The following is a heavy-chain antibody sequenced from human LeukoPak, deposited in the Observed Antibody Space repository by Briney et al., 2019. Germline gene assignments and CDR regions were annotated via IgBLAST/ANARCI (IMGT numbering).Heavy chain of an antibody. J-gene: IGHJ4*02. D-gene: IGHD6-13*01. CDR2: IKQDGSDQ. Sequence: GGSLRLSCAASGFTFSSLWMTWVRQAPGKGPEWVANIKQDGSDQYYVDSVKGRFTISRDNAKNSVSLQMNSLKAEDTAVYYCARGGHTSSRYWEGRGQGILVTVSS. V-gene: IGHV3-7*01. CDR3: ARGGHTSSRYWEG. CDR1: GFTFSSLW.